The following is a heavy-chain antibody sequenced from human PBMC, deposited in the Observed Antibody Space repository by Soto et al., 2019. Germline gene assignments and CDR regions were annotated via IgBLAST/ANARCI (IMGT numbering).Heavy chain of an antibody. V-gene: IGHV1-8*02. CDR3: ARMESFGSLNWFDP. D-gene: IGHD5-18*01. CDR2: MNPGSGDT. CDR1: GYTFTNND. J-gene: IGHJ5*02. Sequence: GASVKVSCKASGYTFTNNDVSWVRQATGQGLEWMGWMNPGSGDTGYAQKFQGRVTMTRDISIATAYMELNSLTSEDTAIYSCARMESFGSLNWFDPWGQGTLVTVSS.